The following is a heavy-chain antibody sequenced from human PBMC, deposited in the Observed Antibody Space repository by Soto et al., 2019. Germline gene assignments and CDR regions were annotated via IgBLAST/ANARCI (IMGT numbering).Heavy chain of an antibody. J-gene: IGHJ5*02. V-gene: IGHV2-5*02. Sequence: QITLKESGPTLVKPTQTLTLTCTFSGFSLSTSGVGVGWIRQPPGKALEWLALIYWDDDKRYSPSLKSRLTITKHTSNTQPVLTMTNMDPVDTATSYCAHLHSYDSSGLLAPNWFDPWGQGTLVTVFS. CDR1: GFSLSTSGVG. D-gene: IGHD3-22*01. CDR3: AHLHSYDSSGLLAPNWFDP. CDR2: IYWDDDK.